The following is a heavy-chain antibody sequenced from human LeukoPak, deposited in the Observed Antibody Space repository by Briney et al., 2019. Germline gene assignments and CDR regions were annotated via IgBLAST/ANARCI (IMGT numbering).Heavy chain of an antibody. Sequence: GRCLRLSWAAPGFISANYAIHWVRQAPRKGLEWVSLISGDGGSTFYADSVRGRFTISRDNTRKSLSLQMSSLRSEDTALYYCARESETSGWYDYWGQGTLVTVSS. CDR3: ARESETSGWYDY. V-gene: IGHV3-43*02. J-gene: IGHJ4*02. D-gene: IGHD6-19*01. CDR1: GFISANYA. CDR2: ISGDGGST.